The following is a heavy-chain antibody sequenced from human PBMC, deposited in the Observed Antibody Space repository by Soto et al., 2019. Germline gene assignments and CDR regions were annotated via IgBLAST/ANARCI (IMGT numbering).Heavy chain of an antibody. CDR2: IWNDGSNE. V-gene: IGHV3-33*01. J-gene: IGHJ4*02. CDR1: GFTFSTYG. D-gene: IGHD6-13*01. CDR3: ARDVRYSSSWYDY. Sequence: GGSLRLSCEASGFTFSTYGMHWVRQAPGKGLEWVAIIWNDGSNEYYADSVKGRFTISRDNSKNTLYLQLRNLRAEDSAVYFCARDVRYSSSWYDYWGQGTLVTAPQ.